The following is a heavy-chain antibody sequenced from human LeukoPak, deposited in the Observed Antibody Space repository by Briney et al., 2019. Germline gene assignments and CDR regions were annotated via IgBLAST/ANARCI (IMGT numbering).Heavy chain of an antibody. J-gene: IGHJ3*02. CDR2: IYYSGST. V-gene: IGHV4-59*01. CDR3: ARGRMVYAYAFDI. Sequence: PSETLSLTXTVSGGSISSYYWSWIRQPPGKGLEWIGYIYYSGSTNYNPSLKSRVTISVDTSKNQFSLKLSSVTAADTAVYYCARGRMVYAYAFDIWGQGTMVTVSS. D-gene: IGHD2-8*01. CDR1: GGSISSYY.